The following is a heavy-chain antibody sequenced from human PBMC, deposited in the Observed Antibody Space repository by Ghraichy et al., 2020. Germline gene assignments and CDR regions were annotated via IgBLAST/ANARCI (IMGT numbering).Heavy chain of an antibody. CDR2: VYHSGST. V-gene: IGHV4-4*02. D-gene: IGHD6-19*01. Sequence: SETLSLTCVVSGDSITSNWWSWVRQPPGKGLEWVGEVYHSGSTYYNPSLMRRVTISIDKSKNQFSVELSSVTAADTAVYYCARHVAVSGTRGFDYWGQGTLVT. J-gene: IGHJ4*02. CDR1: GDSITSNW. CDR3: ARHVAVSGTRGFDY.